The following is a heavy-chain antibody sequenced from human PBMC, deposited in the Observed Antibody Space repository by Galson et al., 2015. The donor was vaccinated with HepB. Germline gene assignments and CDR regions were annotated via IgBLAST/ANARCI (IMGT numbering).Heavy chain of an antibody. CDR3: ARGRRRLLWFEERPFDY. D-gene: IGHD3-10*01. CDR2: ISAYNGNT. V-gene: IGHV1-18*01. CDR1: GYTFTSYG. J-gene: IGHJ4*02. Sequence: SVKVSCKASGYTFTSYGISWVRQAPGQGLEWMGWISAYNGNTNYAQKLQGRVTMTTDTSKSQLSLKLTSVTAADTAMYYCARGRRRLLWFEERPFDYWGQGTLVSVSS.